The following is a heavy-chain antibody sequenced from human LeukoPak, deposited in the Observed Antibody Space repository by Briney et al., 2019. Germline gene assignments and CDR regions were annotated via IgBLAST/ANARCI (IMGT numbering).Heavy chain of an antibody. CDR3: AGFPHHYSSIF. D-gene: IGHD6-13*01. CDR1: GFTFNKSA. Sequence: GSLGLSCAASGFTFNKSAMTWVRQAPGKGLEWVSGIADNGATYYAESVKGRFIISRDNAKNSLYLQMNSLRAEDTAVYYCAGFPHHYSSIFWGQGTLVTVSS. J-gene: IGHJ4*02. CDR2: IADNGAT. V-gene: IGHV3-23*01.